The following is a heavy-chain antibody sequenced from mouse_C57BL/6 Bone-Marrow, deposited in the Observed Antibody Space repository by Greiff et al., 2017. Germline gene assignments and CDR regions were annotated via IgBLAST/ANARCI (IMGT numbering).Heavy chain of an antibody. CDR2: IYPGGGAT. V-gene: IGHV1-80*01. CDR1: GYAFSSYW. Sequence: VQLQQSGAELVKPGASVKISCTASGYAFSSYWMNWVKQRPGKGLEWIGQIYPGGGATTYNGKFKGKATLTADNSSRPASMQLSRLPSAEYGVYIGARWDEGLAYGGQGTLVTVSA. CDR3: ARWDEGLAY. D-gene: IGHD4-1*01. J-gene: IGHJ3*01.